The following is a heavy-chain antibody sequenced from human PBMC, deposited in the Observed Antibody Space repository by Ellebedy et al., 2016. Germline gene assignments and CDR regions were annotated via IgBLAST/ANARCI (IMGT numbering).Heavy chain of an antibody. D-gene: IGHD2-15*01. CDR1: GFTFSSYW. V-gene: IGHV3-74*01. CDR3: ARDSGIGGIVVVVAANDY. CDR2: INGDGSST. J-gene: IGHJ4*02. Sequence: GGSLRLXXAASGFTFSSYWMHWVRQAPGKGLVWVSRINGDGSSTTYADSVKGRFTISRDNAENTLYLQMNSLRAEDTAVYYCARDSGIGGIVVVVAANDYWGQGTLVTVSS.